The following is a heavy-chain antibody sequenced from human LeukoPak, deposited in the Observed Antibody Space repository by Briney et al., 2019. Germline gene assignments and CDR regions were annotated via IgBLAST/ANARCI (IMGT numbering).Heavy chain of an antibody. CDR1: GFTFTTYW. Sequence: GGSLRLSCAASGFTFTTYWMHWVRQAPGKGLVWVSHINSDGSITSYADSVKGRFTISRDNAKNTLYLQMNSLRAEDTAVYYCARSPGDYYGMDVWGQGTTVTVSS. V-gene: IGHV3-74*01. CDR2: INSDGSIT. D-gene: IGHD4-17*01. J-gene: IGHJ6*02. CDR3: ARSPGDYYGMDV.